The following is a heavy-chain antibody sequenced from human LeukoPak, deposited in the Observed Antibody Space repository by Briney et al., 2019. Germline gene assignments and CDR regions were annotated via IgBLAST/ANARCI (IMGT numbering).Heavy chain of an antibody. D-gene: IGHD3-10*01. CDR2: ISSSSSYI. CDR1: GFTFSSYS. Sequence: AGGSLRLSCAASGFTFSSYSMNWVRQAPGKGLEWVSSISSSSSYIYYADSVKGRFTISRDNAKNSLYLQMNSLRAEDTAVYYCARDRVWFGELFYYYYMDVWGKGTTVTISS. V-gene: IGHV3-21*01. J-gene: IGHJ6*03. CDR3: ARDRVWFGELFYYYYMDV.